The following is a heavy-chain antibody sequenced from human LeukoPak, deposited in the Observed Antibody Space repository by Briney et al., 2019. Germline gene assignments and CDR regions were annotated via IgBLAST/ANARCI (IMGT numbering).Heavy chain of an antibody. D-gene: IGHD3-3*01. J-gene: IGHJ6*03. Sequence: QPGGSLRLSCAASGFTFSSYSMNWVRQAPGKGLEWVSYISSSSSTIYYADSVKGRFTISRDNAKNSLYLQMNSLRAEDTAVYYCARVLTIFGVVPPYYMDVWGKGTTVTVSS. CDR1: GFTFSSYS. CDR2: ISSSSSTI. V-gene: IGHV3-48*01. CDR3: ARVLTIFGVVPPYYMDV.